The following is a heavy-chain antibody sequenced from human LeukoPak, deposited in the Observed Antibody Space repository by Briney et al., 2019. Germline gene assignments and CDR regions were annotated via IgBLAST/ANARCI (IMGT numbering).Heavy chain of an antibody. CDR2: ISGSGGST. CDR1: GFTFSSYG. V-gene: IGHV3-23*01. Sequence: GGSLRLSCAASGFTFSSYGMSWVRQAPGKGLEWVSAISGSGGSTYYADSVKGRFTISRDNSKITLYLQMNSLRAEDTAVYYCAKAAGYSSSWPFDYWGQGTLVTVSS. D-gene: IGHD6-13*01. J-gene: IGHJ4*02. CDR3: AKAAGYSSSWPFDY.